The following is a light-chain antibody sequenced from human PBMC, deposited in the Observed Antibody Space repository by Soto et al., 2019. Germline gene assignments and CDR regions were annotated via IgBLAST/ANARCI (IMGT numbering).Light chain of an antibody. V-gene: IGKV3-20*01. CDR1: VRSSRDY. CDR3: QQYGGLPYT. Sequence: EMVLTQSTGTLSLSPGQSATLSGRASVRSSRDYFAWYQQRLGKAPRLLIYGASSVDTGIPERFSGSGSGTDFTLTISRLEPEDFAMYYCQQYGGLPYTFGRGTKLEIK. CDR2: GAS. J-gene: IGKJ2*01.